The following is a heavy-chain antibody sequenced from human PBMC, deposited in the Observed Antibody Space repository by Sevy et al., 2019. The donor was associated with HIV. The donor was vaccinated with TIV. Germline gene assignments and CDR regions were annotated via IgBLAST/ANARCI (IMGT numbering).Heavy chain of an antibody. CDR1: GGSISSVNW. D-gene: IGHD3-16*01. CDR2: IYHSGST. CDR3: ARGGETPRGFDP. J-gene: IGHJ5*02. V-gene: IGHV4-4*02. Sequence: SETLSLTCAVSGGSISSVNWWHWVRQPPGKGLEWIGEIYHSGSTNYNPSLKGRVTISVDNSKNQFSLKLSSVTAADTVVYYCARGGETPRGFDPWGQGSLVTVSS.